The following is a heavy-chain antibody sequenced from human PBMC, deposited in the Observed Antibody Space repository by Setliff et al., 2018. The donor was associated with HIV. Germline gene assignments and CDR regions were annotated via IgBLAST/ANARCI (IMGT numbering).Heavy chain of an antibody. D-gene: IGHD6-19*01. CDR1: GFKFHNYG. CDR2: ISGSSVFI. V-gene: IGHV3-21*01. J-gene: IGHJ4*02. Sequence: PSETLRLSCAASGFKFHNYGMNWVRQAPGKGPEWVSSISGSSVFIFYADSVKGRFTIARDDAKNSLYLQMNSLRADDTAVYYCTRVGSSGWTPFDYWGQGTLVTVSS. CDR3: TRVGSSGWTPFDY.